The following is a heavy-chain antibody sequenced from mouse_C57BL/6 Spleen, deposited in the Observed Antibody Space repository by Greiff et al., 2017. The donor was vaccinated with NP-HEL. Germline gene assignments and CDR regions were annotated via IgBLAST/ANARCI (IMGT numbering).Heavy chain of an antibody. CDR1: GYSITSGYY. J-gene: IGHJ2*01. V-gene: IGHV3-6*01. Sequence: ESGPGLVKPSQSLSLTCSVTGYSITSGYYWNWIRQFPGNKLEWMGYISYDGSNNYNPSLKNRISITRDTSKNQFFLKLNSVTTEDTATYYCAKLLGGYYFDYWGQGTTLTVSS. CDR2: ISYDGSN. D-gene: IGHD4-1*01. CDR3: AKLLGGYYFDY.